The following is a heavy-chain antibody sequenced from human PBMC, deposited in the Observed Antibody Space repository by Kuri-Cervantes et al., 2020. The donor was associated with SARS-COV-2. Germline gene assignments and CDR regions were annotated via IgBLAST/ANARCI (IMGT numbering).Heavy chain of an antibody. CDR2: IIPVFGTA. Sequence: KISCKASGGTFSSYAISWVRQAPGQGLEWMGGIIPVFGTANYAQKFQGRVTITADKSTSTAYMELSSLRSEDTAVYYCARASLLPSPIGMDVWGQGTTVTVSS. CDR1: GGTFSSYA. J-gene: IGHJ6*02. V-gene: IGHV1-69*06. CDR3: ARASLLPSPIGMDV.